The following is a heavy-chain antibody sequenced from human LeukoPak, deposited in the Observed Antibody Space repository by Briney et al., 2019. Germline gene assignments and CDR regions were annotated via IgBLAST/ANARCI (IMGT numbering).Heavy chain of an antibody. CDR1: GYTFTGYY. CDR2: INPNSGGT. CDR3: ARWGYCSSTSCYTYYYYYMDV. D-gene: IGHD2-2*02. J-gene: IGHJ6*03. Sequence: ASVKVSCKASGYTFTGYYMHWVRQAPGQGLEWMGWINPNSGGTNYAQKFQGRVTMTRDTSISTAYMELSRPRSDDTAVYYCARWGYCSSTSCYTYYYYYMDVWGKGTTVTVSS. V-gene: IGHV1-2*02.